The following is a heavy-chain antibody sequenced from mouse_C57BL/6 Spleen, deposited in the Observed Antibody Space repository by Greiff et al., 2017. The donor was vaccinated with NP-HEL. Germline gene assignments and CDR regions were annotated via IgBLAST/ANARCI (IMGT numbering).Heavy chain of an antibody. D-gene: IGHD4-1*01. Sequence: DVQLVESGGGLVKPGGSLKLSCAASGFTFSSYAMSWVRQTPEKRLEWVATISDGGSYTYYPDNVKGRFTISRDNAKNNLYLQMSHLKSEDTAMYYCARDTFTGSLYWYFDVWGTGTTVTVSS. CDR1: GFTFSSYA. J-gene: IGHJ1*03. V-gene: IGHV5-4*01. CDR3: ARDTFTGSLYWYFDV. CDR2: ISDGGSYT.